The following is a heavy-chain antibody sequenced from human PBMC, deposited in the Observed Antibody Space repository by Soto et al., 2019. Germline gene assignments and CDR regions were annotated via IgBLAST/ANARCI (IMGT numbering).Heavy chain of an antibody. J-gene: IGHJ4*02. CDR3: ARDAESGSYSGY. D-gene: IGHD1-26*01. V-gene: IGHV1-18*01. CDR2: ISAYNGNT. CDR1: GCTFSSYG. Sequence: ASVKVSCKASGCTFSSYGINWVRQAPGQGLEWMGWISAYNGNTNYAQKLQGRVTMTTDTSTSTVYMELRSLRSDDTAVYYCARDAESGSYSGYWGQGTLVTVSS.